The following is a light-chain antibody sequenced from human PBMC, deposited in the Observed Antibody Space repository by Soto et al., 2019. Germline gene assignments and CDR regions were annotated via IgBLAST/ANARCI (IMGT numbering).Light chain of an antibody. CDR1: QSVSIN. Sequence: EIVMTQAPASLSVSPGERATVSCRASQSVSINLAWYQKKPGQAPRLLLYDASTRAPGIPARFSGSGSGTEFTLTISSLQSEDSAVYYCQQYNKWLFTFGQETKLEIK. CDR2: DAS. J-gene: IGKJ2*01. CDR3: QQYNKWLFT. V-gene: IGKV3-15*01.